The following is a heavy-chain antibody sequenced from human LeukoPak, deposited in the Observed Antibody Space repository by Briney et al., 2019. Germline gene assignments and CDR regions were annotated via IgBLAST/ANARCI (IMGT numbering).Heavy chain of an antibody. CDR3: ARGDPHADL. J-gene: IGHJ5*02. CDR2: ITISGHTK. CDR1: GFDLNTYE. Sequence: GGSLRLSCAASGFDLNTYEMNWVRQAPGKGLEWIADITISGHTKNYADSVKGRFTISRDNAGISLYLQMNSLRVEDTGVYYCARGDPHADLWGQGTLVTVSS. V-gene: IGHV3-48*03.